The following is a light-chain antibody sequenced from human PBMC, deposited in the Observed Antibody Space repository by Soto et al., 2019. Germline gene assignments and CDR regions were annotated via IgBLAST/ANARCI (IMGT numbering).Light chain of an antibody. CDR2: RNN. CDR1: SSNFGSNY. Sequence: QSVLTQPPSASGTPGQRVTISCSGSSSNFGSNYVYWYQQLPGTAPKLLIYRNNQRPSGVPDRFSGSKSGTSASLAISGLRYEDEADYYCAAWDDSLSVPYVFGTGTKVTVL. CDR3: AAWDDSLSVPYV. V-gene: IGLV1-47*01. J-gene: IGLJ1*01.